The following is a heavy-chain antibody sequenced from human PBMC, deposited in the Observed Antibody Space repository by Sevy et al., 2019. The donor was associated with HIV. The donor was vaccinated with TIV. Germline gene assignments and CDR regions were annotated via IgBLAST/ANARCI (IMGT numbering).Heavy chain of an antibody. J-gene: IGHJ6*03. V-gene: IGHV3-23*01. CDR1: GFTFSSYA. D-gene: IGHD3-16*01. CDR2: ISGSGGST. CDR3: TKEASKPSVGDENYYYYYMDV. Sequence: GGSLRLSCAASGFTFSSYAMSWVRQAPGKGLEWVSAISGSGGSTYYADSVKGRFTISRDNSKNTLYLQMNSRRAEDTAVYYCTKEASKPSVGDENYYYYYMDVWGKGTMVTVSS.